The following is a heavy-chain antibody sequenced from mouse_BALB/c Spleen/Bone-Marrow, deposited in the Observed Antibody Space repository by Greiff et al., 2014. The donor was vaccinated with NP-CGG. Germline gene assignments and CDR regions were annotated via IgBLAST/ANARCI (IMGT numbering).Heavy chain of an antibody. D-gene: IGHD1-1*01. CDR1: GYTFTSYW. V-gene: IGHV1-69*02. CDR2: IDPSDSYT. J-gene: IGHJ4*01. CDR3: AGWLVGYAMDY. Sequence: VKLQESGAELVKPGASVKLSCKASGYTFTSYWKHWVKQRPGQGLEWIGEIDPSDSYTNYNQKFKGKATLTVDKSSSTAYMQLSSLTSEDSAVYYCAGWLVGYAMDYWGQGTSVTVSS.